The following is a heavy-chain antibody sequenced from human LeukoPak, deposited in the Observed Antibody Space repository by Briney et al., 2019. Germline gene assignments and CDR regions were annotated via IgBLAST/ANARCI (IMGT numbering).Heavy chain of an antibody. CDR3: TTDLRYYYDSSGYYVPCYY. CDR1: GFTFSNAW. CDR2: IKSKTDGGTT. J-gene: IGHJ4*02. D-gene: IGHD3-22*01. Sequence: GGSLRLSCAASGFTFSNAWMSWVRQAPGKGLEWVGRIKSKTDGGTTDYAAPVKGRFTISRDDSENTLYLQMNSLKTEDTAVYYCTTDLRYYYDSSGYYVPCYYWGQGTLVTVSS. V-gene: IGHV3-15*01.